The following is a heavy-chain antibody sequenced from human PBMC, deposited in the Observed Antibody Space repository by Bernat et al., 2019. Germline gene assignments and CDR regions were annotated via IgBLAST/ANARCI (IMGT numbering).Heavy chain of an antibody. CDR2: ISGSGGST. V-gene: IGHV3-23*01. Sequence: EVQLLESGGGLVQPGGSLRLSCAASGFTFSSYAMSWVRQAPGKGLGWVSAISGSGGSTYYADSVKGRFTISRDNSKNTLYLQMNSLRAEDTAVYYCANPYYYDSSGYFGYFDYWGQGTLVTVSS. J-gene: IGHJ4*02. CDR3: ANPYYYDSSGYFGYFDY. D-gene: IGHD3-22*01. CDR1: GFTFSSYA.